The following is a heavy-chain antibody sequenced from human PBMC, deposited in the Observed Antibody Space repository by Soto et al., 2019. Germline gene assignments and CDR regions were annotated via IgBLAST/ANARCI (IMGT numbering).Heavy chain of an antibody. CDR2: ISAYNGNT. CDR1: GYTFTSYG. J-gene: IGHJ5*02. CDR3: ARDPRIAAAGTEWFDP. V-gene: IGHV1-18*01. D-gene: IGHD6-13*01. Sequence: ASVKVSCKASGYTFTSYGISWVRQAPGQGLEWMGWISAYNGNTNYAQKLQGRVTMTTDTSTSTAYMELRSLRSDDTAVYYCARDPRIAAAGTEWFDPWGQGTLVTVSS.